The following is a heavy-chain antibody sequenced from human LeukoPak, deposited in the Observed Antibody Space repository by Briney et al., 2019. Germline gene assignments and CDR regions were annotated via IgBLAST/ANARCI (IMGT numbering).Heavy chain of an antibody. Sequence: PSETLSFTCTVSGGSISSSGYYWGWIRQPPGKGLEWIGSIYYSGSTYYNPSLKSRVTISVDTSKNQFSLKLSSVTAADTALYYCAVGTFGVVINYYGMDVWVQGTTVTVSS. CDR2: IYYSGST. V-gene: IGHV4-39*01. CDR1: GGSISSSGYY. J-gene: IGHJ6*02. D-gene: IGHD3-3*01. CDR3: AVGTFGVVINYYGMDV.